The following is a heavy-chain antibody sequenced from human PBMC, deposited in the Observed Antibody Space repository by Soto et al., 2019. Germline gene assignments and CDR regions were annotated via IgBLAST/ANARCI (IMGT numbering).Heavy chain of an antibody. J-gene: IGHJ6*02. D-gene: IGHD5-18*01. CDR2: ISGSGGST. CDR1: GFTFSSYA. V-gene: IGHV3-23*01. CDR3: AKDGGYSYGFYGMDV. Sequence: LSCAASGFTFSSYAMSWVRQAPGKGLEWVSAISGSGGSTYYADSVKGRFTISRDNSKNTLYLQMNSLRAEDTAVYYCAKDGGYSYGFYGMDVWGQGTTVTVSS.